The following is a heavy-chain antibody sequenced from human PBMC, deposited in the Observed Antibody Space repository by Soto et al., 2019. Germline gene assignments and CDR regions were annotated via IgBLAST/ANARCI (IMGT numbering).Heavy chain of an antibody. Sequence: QVQLVQSGAEVKKPGASVKVSCKSSGYTVTSYAMHWVRQAPGQRLEWMGWINAGNGNTKYSQKFQGRVTITRDTSASTAYMELSSLRSEDTAVYYCARAYRIADFDYWGQGTLVTVSS. CDR3: ARAYRIADFDY. D-gene: IGHD6-13*01. V-gene: IGHV1-3*01. J-gene: IGHJ4*02. CDR1: GYTVTSYA. CDR2: INAGNGNT.